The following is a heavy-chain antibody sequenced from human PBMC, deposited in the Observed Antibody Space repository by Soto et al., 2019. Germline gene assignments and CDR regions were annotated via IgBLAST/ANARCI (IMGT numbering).Heavy chain of an antibody. CDR2: ISSSSSYI. CDR3: ARAEALYDRWQKGRGAFDT. V-gene: IGHV3-21*01. D-gene: IGHD3-16*01. J-gene: IGHJ3*02. Sequence: EVQLVESGGGLVKPGGSLRLSCAASGFTFSSYSMNWVRQAPGKGLEWVSSISSSSSYIYYADSVKGRFTISRDNAKNSLYLQMNILRAESTAVYYCARAEALYDRWQKGRGAFDTWGQGTMVTVSS. CDR1: GFTFSSYS.